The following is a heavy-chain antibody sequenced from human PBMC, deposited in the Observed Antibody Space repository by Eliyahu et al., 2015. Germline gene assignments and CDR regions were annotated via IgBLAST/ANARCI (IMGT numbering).Heavy chain of an antibody. J-gene: IGHJ4*02. CDR3: FLLRRRNYFDY. D-gene: IGHD3-3*01. CDR1: GNPFTSYH. CDR2: ISPSGDNM. V-gene: IGHV1-46*01. Sequence: QVQLVQSGAEVXKPGXSVKXSCKTSGNPFTSYHIHWVRQAPGQRFQWMGMISPSGDNMNYEQTFQGRITLTSDTSTNTVYMEMSSLRSEDTAVYYCFLLRRRNYFDYWGQGTLVIVSS.